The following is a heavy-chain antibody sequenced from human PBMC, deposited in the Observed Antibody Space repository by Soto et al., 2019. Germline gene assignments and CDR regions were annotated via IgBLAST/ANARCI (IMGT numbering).Heavy chain of an antibody. D-gene: IGHD2-2*03. CDR1: GFTFSSYA. Sequence: EVQLLESGGGLVQPGGSLRLSCAASGFTFSSYAMSWVRQAPGKGLEWVSAISGSGGSTYYADSVKGRFTISRDNSKNTLYLHMNSLRDEDKAVYYCAKEGGYCSSTSCYGRVDYWGQGTLGTVSS. CDR2: ISGSGGST. V-gene: IGHV3-23*01. CDR3: AKEGGYCSSTSCYGRVDY. J-gene: IGHJ4*02.